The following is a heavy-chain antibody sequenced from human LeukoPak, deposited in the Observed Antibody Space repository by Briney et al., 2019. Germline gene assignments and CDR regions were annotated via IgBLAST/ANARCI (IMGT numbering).Heavy chain of an antibody. CDR3: VRGFRGGPFDY. J-gene: IGHJ4*02. V-gene: IGHV3-20*04. Sequence: GGSLRLSCAASGFTVSSKYMSWVRQAPGKGLEWVSGIVRNGGGTGYADSVKGRFTISRDNAENSLYLQMNSLRADDTALYYCVRGFRGGPFDYWGQGTLVTVSS. CDR2: IVRNGGGT. CDR1: GFTVSSKY. D-gene: IGHD3-10*01.